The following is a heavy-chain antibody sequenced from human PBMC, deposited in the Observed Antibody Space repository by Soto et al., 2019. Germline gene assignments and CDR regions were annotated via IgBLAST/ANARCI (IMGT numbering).Heavy chain of an antibody. Sequence: SGPTLVNPTETLTLTCTFSGFSLSSRGVGVGWIRQPPGKALEWLAFIYWDDKRYRPSLKTRLTITKDTPKNQVVLTMANLDPVDTAIYFCAYSGQLGSRYEYWGQGTQVTVSS. V-gene: IGHV2-5*01. J-gene: IGHJ4*02. CDR1: GFSLSSRGVG. D-gene: IGHD1-1*01. CDR3: AYSGQLGSRYEY. CDR2: IYWDDK.